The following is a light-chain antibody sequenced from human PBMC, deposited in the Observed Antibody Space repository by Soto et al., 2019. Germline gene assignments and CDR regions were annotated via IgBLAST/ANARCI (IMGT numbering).Light chain of an antibody. CDR3: QQGDSFPIT. V-gene: IGKV1-12*01. J-gene: IGKJ5*01. Sequence: DIQMTQSPSSVSASVGDTVTITCRASQSISTWLAWYQQKPGTVPKLLIYAASSLQSGVPSRFSGSGAGTEFTLTIPSLQPEDFGTYYCQQGDSFPITFGQGTRLEIK. CDR2: AAS. CDR1: QSISTW.